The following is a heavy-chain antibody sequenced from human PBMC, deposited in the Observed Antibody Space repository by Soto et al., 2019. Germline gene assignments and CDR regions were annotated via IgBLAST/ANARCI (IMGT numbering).Heavy chain of an antibody. Sequence: EVQLVESGGGLVQPGGSLRLSCAASGFTFSSYWMSWVRQAPGKGLEWVANIKQDGSEKYYVDSVKGRFTISRENDKNSLYLQMNSLRAEETAVYYCARFAFSSQANYFDYLGQGTLVTVSS. CDR2: IKQDGSEK. D-gene: IGHD6-6*01. CDR1: GFTFSSYW. J-gene: IGHJ4*02. CDR3: ARFAFSSQANYFDY. V-gene: IGHV3-7*01.